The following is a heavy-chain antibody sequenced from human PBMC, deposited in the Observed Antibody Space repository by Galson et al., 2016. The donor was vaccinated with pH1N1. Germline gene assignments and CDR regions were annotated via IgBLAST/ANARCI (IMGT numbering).Heavy chain of an antibody. CDR3: ARGVAAAGSYYFDY. CDR1: GGSISSGDYY. V-gene: IGHV4-30-4*08. Sequence: TLSPTCTVSGGSISSGDYYWSWIRQPPGKGLEWIGYIFYSESTYYNPSLNSRVTISVDTSKNQFSLKLTSVTAADTAVYYCARGVAAAGSYYFDYWGQGTLVTVSS. J-gene: IGHJ4*02. CDR2: IFYSEST. D-gene: IGHD6-13*01.